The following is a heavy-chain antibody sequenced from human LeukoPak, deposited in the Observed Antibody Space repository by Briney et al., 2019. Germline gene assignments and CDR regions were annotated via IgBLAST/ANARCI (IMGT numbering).Heavy chain of an antibody. Sequence: SETLSLTCTVSGGSISSYYWSWIRQPPGKGLEWIGSIYHSGSTYYNPSLKSRVTISVDTSKNQFSLKLSSVTAADTAVYYCAREGDGYVDAFDIWGQGTMVTVSS. CDR1: GGSISSYY. CDR3: AREGDGYVDAFDI. D-gene: IGHD5-24*01. V-gene: IGHV4-38-2*02. J-gene: IGHJ3*02. CDR2: IYHSGST.